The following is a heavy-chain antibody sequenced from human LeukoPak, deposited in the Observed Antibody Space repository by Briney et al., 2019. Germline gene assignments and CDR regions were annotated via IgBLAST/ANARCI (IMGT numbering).Heavy chain of an antibody. CDR3: TRGGITYDY. CDR2: INSDGSWT. D-gene: IGHD3-10*01. J-gene: IGHJ4*02. Sequence: GGSLRLSCAASGNYWMHWVRQVPGKGLVWVSHINSDGSWTSYADSVKGRFTISRDNAKSTLYLQMNSLRAEDTAVYYYTRGGITYDYWGQGILVSVSS. CDR1: GNYW. V-gene: IGHV3-74*01.